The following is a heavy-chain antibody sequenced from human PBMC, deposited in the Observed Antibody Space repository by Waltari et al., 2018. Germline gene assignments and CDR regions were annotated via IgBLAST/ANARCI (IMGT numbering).Heavy chain of an antibody. Sequence: EVQLLESGGGLVQPGGSLRLSCAASGFTFSSYAMSLVRQAPGKGLEWVSAISGSGGSTYYADSVKGRFTISRDNSKNTLYLQMNSLRAEDTAVYYCAKLGSFYDFWSGSVDAFDIWGQGTMVTVSS. D-gene: IGHD3-3*01. CDR2: ISGSGGST. CDR3: AKLGSFYDFWSGSVDAFDI. J-gene: IGHJ3*02. CDR1: GFTFSSYA. V-gene: IGHV3-23*01.